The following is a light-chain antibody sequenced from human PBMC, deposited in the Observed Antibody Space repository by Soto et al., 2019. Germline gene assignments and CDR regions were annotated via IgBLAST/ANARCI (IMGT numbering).Light chain of an antibody. Sequence: DIQMTQFPPSLSASVGDTVSITCRASQGIVEYLAWYQQRPGKVPDLLIYHASILQPGVPSRFSGSGSGTDYTLTISGVRPEDAATYYCQNYYAAAFTCGRGTRVDI. V-gene: IGKV1-27*01. J-gene: IGKJ3*01. CDR1: QGIVEY. CDR3: QNYYAAAFT. CDR2: HAS.